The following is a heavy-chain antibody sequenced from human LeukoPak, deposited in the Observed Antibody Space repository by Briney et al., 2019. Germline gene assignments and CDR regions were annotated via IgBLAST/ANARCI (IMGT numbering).Heavy chain of an antibody. J-gene: IGHJ4*02. Sequence: SETLSLTCTVSGGSISSHYWSWIRQPPGKGLEWIGYIYYSGSTNYNPSLKSRVTISVDTSKNQFSLKLSSVTAADTAVYYCARIPEYYYDSSGYFPHYFDYWGQGTLVTVSS. D-gene: IGHD3-22*01. CDR3: ARIPEYYYDSSGYFPHYFDY. CDR1: GGSISSHY. V-gene: IGHV4-59*11. CDR2: IYYSGST.